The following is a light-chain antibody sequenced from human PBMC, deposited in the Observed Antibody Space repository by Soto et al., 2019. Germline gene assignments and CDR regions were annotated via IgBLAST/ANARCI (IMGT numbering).Light chain of an antibody. CDR2: DVS. Sequence: DIQMTQFPSTLSASVGDRVTITCRASQNIGSWLAWYQQKPGKAPKVLIYDVSNLETGVPSRFSGSGSGTEFTLTISSLQPDDFATYYCQQYNTYWTFGHGTKVEIK. V-gene: IGKV1-5*01. CDR1: QNIGSW. CDR3: QQYNTYWT. J-gene: IGKJ1*01.